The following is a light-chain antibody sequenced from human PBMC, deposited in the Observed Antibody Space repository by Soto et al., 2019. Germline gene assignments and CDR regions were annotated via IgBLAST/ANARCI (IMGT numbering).Light chain of an antibody. J-gene: IGKJ4*01. CDR1: QIISNY. CDR3: QQCYITPLT. V-gene: IGKV1-39*01. CDR2: GAS. Sequence: DIQMTQSPSSLSASVGDRVTITCRASQIISNYLNWYQQKPGKAPKLLIYGASSLQGGVTSRFSGSGSGTDFTLTISSLQPEDFATYYCQQCYITPLTFGGGTKV.